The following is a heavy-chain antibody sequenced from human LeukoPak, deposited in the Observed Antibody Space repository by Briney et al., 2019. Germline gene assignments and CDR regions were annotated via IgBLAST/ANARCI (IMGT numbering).Heavy chain of an antibody. CDR2: IYYSGST. CDR3: AREEITMIVVSGGMDV. D-gene: IGHD3-22*01. V-gene: IGHV4-39*07. J-gene: IGHJ6*02. CDR1: GGSISSSSYY. Sequence: PSETLSLTCTVSGGSISSSSYYWGWIRQPPGKGLEWIGSIYYSGSTYYNPSLKSRVTISVDTSKNQFSLKLSSVTAADTAVYYCAREEITMIVVSGGMDVWGQGTTVTVSS.